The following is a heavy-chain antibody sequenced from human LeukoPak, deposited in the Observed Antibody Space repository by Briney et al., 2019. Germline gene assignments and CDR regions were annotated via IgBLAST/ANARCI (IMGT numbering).Heavy chain of an antibody. J-gene: IGHJ4*02. Sequence: ASVKVSCKASGYTFTNNDINWVRQATGQGIEWMGWVSSDSGDKGYAPNFRGRVTMTTDTSINTAYMELTSLTSEDTAIYYCTRGRAAGDWGQGTMVTVSS. CDR3: TRGRAAGD. CDR2: VSSDSGDK. CDR1: GYTFTNND. V-gene: IGHV1-8*01. D-gene: IGHD6-19*01.